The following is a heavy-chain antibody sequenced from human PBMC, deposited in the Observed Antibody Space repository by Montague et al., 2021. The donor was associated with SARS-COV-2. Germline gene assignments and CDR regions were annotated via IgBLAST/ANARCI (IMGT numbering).Heavy chain of an antibody. J-gene: IGHJ6*02. D-gene: IGHD4-11*01. Sequence: SETLSLTCAVSGGSINSYCWSWIRQPLWRGLGWNGYVYYSGSRENSSSPNSRVSISIDTSKNQFSLRLNSVTAADTAAYFCARTTYVYLAASYYYFMDVWGQGTTVTVSS. V-gene: IGHV4-59*08. CDR1: GGSINSYC. CDR3: ARTTYVYLAASYYYFMDV. CDR2: VYYSGSR.